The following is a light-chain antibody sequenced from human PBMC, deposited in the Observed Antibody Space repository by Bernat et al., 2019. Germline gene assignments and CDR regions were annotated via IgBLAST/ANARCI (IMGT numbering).Light chain of an antibody. CDR2: DVS. V-gene: IGLV2-14*01. J-gene: IGLJ2*01. Sequence: QSALTQPASVSGSPVQSITISCTGTSGDVGAYKFVSWYQQHPGKAPKLIIYDVSGRPSGVSDRFSGSKSGNTASLTISGLQAEDEADYYCSSYTTSSTRLFGGGTKLTVL. CDR1: SGDVGAYKF. CDR3: SSYTTSSTRL.